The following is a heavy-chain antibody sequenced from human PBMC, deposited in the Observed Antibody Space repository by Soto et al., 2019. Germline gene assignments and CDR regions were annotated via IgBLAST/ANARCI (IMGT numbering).Heavy chain of an antibody. Sequence: EVQLVESGGDLVQPGRSLRLSCAASGFNFNDYGMHWVRQAPGKGLEWVSSISWNSVSIGYADSVKGRFTISRDNAKNSLYLQMNSLRAEDTALYYCAKDMENGYIPYYYYGMDVWGQGTTVTVSS. CDR2: ISWNSVSI. D-gene: IGHD3-16*02. J-gene: IGHJ6*02. CDR3: AKDMENGYIPYYYYGMDV. V-gene: IGHV3-9*01. CDR1: GFNFNDYG.